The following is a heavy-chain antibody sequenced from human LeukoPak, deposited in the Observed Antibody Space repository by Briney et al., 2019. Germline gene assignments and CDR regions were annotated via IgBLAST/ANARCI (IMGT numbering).Heavy chain of an antibody. CDR3: ARGSPSMGDSLDY. Sequence: PGGSLRLSCAASGFPFSSYSMNWVRQAPGKGLEWVSHISSNSSTIYYADSVKGRVTISRDNAKNSLYLQMNSLRAEDTVVYYCARGSPSMGDSLDYWGQGTLVSVPS. V-gene: IGHV3-48*04. CDR2: ISSNSSTI. D-gene: IGHD2-21*01. CDR1: GFPFSSYS. J-gene: IGHJ4*02.